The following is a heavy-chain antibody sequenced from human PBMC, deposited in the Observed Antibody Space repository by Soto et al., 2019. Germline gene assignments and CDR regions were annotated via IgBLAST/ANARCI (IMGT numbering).Heavy chain of an antibody. CDR2: INHSGST. D-gene: IGHD3-16*02. CDR1: GGSFSGYY. J-gene: IGHJ4*02. CDR3: ARGKLSDYVWGSYRYHFDY. Sequence: SETLSLTCAVYGGSFSGYYWSWIRQPPGKGLEWIGEINHSGSTNYIPSLKSRVTISVDTSKNQFSLKLSSVTAADTAVYYCARGKLSDYVWGSYRYHFDYWGQGTVVTVSS. V-gene: IGHV4-34*01.